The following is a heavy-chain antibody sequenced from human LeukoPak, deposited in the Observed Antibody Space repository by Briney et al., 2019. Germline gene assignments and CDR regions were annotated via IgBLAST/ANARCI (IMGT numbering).Heavy chain of an antibody. J-gene: IGHJ4*02. CDR3: AKTRLGAARYYFDY. CDR2: IRDGGSNK. Sequence: GGSLRLSCAASGFTFSSYGMHWVRQAPGKGLEWVAFIRDGGSNKYYADSVKGRFTISRDNSKNTLYLQMNSLRAEDTAVYYCAKTRLGAARYYFDYWGQGTLVTVSS. V-gene: IGHV3-30*02. CDR1: GFTFSSYG. D-gene: IGHD3-16*01.